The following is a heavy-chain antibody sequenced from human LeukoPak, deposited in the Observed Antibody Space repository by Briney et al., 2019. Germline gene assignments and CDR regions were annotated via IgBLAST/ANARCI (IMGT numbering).Heavy chain of an antibody. CDR3: ADSNYWYPNDY. CDR2: IYYDGSNI. Sequence: GRSLTLSCAASEFTFTTYGMHWVRQAPGKGLEWVAFIYYDGSNIYYADSVKGRFTISRDNSKNTLYLQMNSLRAEDTAVYYCADSNYWYPNDYWGQGTLVTVSS. CDR1: EFTFTTYG. J-gene: IGHJ4*02. V-gene: IGHV3-33*01. D-gene: IGHD4-11*01.